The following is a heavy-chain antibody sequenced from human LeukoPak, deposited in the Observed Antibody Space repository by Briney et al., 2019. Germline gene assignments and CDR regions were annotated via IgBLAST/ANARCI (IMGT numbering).Heavy chain of an antibody. V-gene: IGHV3-48*04. D-gene: IGHD2-2*01. CDR2: ISSSGSTI. CDR3: ARRLVPAASGLDYMDV. CDR1: GFTFSSYA. J-gene: IGHJ6*03. Sequence: GGSLRLSCAASGFTFSSYAMSWVRQAPGKGLEWVSYISSSGSTIYYADSVKGRFTISRDNAKNSLYLQMNSLRAEDTAVYYCARRLVPAASGLDYMDVWGKGTTVTVSS.